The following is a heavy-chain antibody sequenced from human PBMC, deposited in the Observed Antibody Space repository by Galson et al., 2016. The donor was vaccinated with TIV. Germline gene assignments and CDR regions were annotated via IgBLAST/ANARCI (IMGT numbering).Heavy chain of an antibody. V-gene: IGHV1-69*05. CDR1: GGTFSGYA. J-gene: IGHJ3*02. D-gene: IGHD3-9*01. Sequence: SGGTFSGYAISWVRQAPGRGLEWLGGVIPVFGVASSAEKFQDRVAITTDGSATTAFMELTRLRSDDTAVYFCARDQAFIDCVDCPYVPNVFDSWGPGTPVIVSS. CDR2: VIPVFGVA. CDR3: ARDQAFIDCVDCPYVPNVFDS.